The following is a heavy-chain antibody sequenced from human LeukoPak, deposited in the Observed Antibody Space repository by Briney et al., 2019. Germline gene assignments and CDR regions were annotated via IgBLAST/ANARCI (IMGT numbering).Heavy chain of an antibody. Sequence: GGSLRLSCAASGFTFSSYGMHWVRQAPGKGLEWVAVTWYDGSNKYYADSVKGRFTISRDNPKNTLYLQMSSLRVEDTAVYYCARVHWGNYYLNAFDIWGQGTMVTVSS. J-gene: IGHJ3*02. CDR2: TWYDGSNK. CDR1: GFTFSSYG. D-gene: IGHD3-10*01. CDR3: ARVHWGNYYLNAFDI. V-gene: IGHV3-33*01.